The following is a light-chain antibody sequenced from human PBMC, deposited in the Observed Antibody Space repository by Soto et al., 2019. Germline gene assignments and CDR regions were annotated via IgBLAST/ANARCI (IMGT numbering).Light chain of an antibody. V-gene: IGLV2-14*01. CDR1: SSDVGGYNY. Sequence: QSALTQPASVSGSPGQSVTISCTGTSSDVGGYNYVSWYKQHPGKAPKLMIFEVSHRPSGVSNRFSGSKSGNTASLTISGLQAEDEADYYCSSYTTSTTSYRFGTGTKLTVL. CDR2: EVS. CDR3: SSYTTSTTSYR. J-gene: IGLJ1*01.